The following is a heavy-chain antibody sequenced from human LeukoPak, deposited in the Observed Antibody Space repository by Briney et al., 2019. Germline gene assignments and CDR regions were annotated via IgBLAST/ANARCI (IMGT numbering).Heavy chain of an antibody. CDR2: ISSVSTI. Sequence: GGSLRLSCAASGFIFSTYSMNWVRQAPGKGLEWLPYISSVSTIYYADSVQGRFTISRDNAKNSLYLQMHSLRDEDTAVYYCARDARKCMGGSCYGLDVWGQGTTVTVSS. D-gene: IGHD2-15*01. CDR1: GFIFSTYS. V-gene: IGHV3-48*02. J-gene: IGHJ6*02. CDR3: ARDARKCMGGSCYGLDV.